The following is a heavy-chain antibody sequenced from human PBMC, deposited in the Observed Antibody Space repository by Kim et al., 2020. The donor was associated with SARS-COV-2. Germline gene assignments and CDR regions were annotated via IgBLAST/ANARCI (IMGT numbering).Heavy chain of an antibody. CDR1: GGSISSYY. Sequence: SETLSLTCTVSGGSISSYYWSWIRQPPGKGLEWIGYIFYSGSTNYTPSLKSRVTISVDTSKNQFSLKLSSVTAADTAVYYCARVKKYQLLWFRVADAFDIWGQGTMVTVSS. J-gene: IGHJ3*02. D-gene: IGHD2-2*01. CDR3: ARVKKYQLLWFRVADAFDI. CDR2: IFYSGST. V-gene: IGHV4-59*01.